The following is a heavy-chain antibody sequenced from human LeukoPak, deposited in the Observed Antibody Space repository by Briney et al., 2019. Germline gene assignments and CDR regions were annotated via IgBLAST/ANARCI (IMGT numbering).Heavy chain of an antibody. V-gene: IGHV3-7*01. D-gene: IGHD1-26*01. CDR2: IKQDGSEE. CDR3: ARRSSGSPPYYFGY. Sequence: GGSLRLSCAASGFTFNSYWMTWVRQAPGKGLEWVANIKQDGSEEYYVDSVKGRFTIARDNAMNSLYLQMNSLRAEDTAVYYCARRSSGSPPYYFGYWGQGTLVTVSS. CDR1: GFTFNSYW. J-gene: IGHJ4*02.